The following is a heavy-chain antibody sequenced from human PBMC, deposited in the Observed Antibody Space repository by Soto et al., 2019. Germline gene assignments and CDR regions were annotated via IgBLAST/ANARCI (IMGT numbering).Heavy chain of an antibody. Sequence: ASVKVSCKASGGTFSSYAISWVRQAPGQGLEWMGGIIPIFGTANYAKKSQGRVTMTADGSTSTAYMELSSLRSEDTAVYYCARAPYYDFWSGHDYWGQGTLVTVSS. J-gene: IGHJ4*02. CDR2: IIPIFGTA. V-gene: IGHV1-69*13. CDR3: ARAPYYDFWSGHDY. CDR1: GGTFSSYA. D-gene: IGHD3-3*01.